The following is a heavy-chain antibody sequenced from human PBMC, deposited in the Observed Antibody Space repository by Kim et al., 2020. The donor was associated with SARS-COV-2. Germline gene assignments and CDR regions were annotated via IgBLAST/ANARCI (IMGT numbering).Heavy chain of an antibody. CDR3: AKGTFYGSSWYSFDY. J-gene: IGHJ4*02. Sequence: SGKGRFPTSRANSKNTLYLQMNSLRAEDTAVHYCAKGTFYGSSWYSFDYWGQGTLVTVSS. D-gene: IGHD6-13*01. V-gene: IGHV3-30*02.